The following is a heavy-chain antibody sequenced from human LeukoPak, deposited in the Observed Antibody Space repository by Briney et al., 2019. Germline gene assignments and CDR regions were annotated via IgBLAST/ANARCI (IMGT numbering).Heavy chain of an antibody. CDR3: ARVTVTTPLGRTDAFDI. CDR2: TYYRSKWYN. V-gene: IGHV6-1*01. CDR1: GDSVSSNSAA. D-gene: IGHD4-17*01. J-gene: IGHJ3*02. Sequence: PSQTLSLTCAISGDSVSSNSAAWNWIRQSPSRGLEWLGRTYYRSKWYNDYAVSVKSRITINPDTSKNQFSLQLNSVAPEDTAVYYCARVTVTTPLGRTDAFDIWGQGTMVTVSS.